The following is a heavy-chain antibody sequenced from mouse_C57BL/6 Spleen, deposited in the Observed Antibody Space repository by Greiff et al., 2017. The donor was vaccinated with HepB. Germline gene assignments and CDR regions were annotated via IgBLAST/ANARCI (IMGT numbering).Heavy chain of an antibody. D-gene: IGHD2-4*01. Sequence: VQLKQSGPELVKPGASVKISCKASGYSFTGYYMNWVKQSPEKSLEWIGEINPSTGGTTYNQKFKAKATLTVDKSSSTAYMQLKSLTSEDSAVYYCARGKDYDGGFDYWGQGTTLTVSS. J-gene: IGHJ2*01. V-gene: IGHV1-42*01. CDR3: ARGKDYDGGFDY. CDR2: INPSTGGT. CDR1: GYSFTGYY.